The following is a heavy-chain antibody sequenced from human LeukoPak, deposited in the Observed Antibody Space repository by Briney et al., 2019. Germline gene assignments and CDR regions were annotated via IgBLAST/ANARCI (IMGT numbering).Heavy chain of an antibody. V-gene: IGHV3-53*01. Sequence: PGGSLRLSCAASGFTVSSNYMSWVRQAPGKGLEWVSVIYSGGSTYYADSVKGRFTISRDNSKNTLYLQMNSLRAEDTAVYYCAKGGWVVITTFFDYWGQGTLVTVSS. CDR1: GFTVSSNY. D-gene: IGHD3-22*01. J-gene: IGHJ4*02. CDR3: AKGGWVVITTFFDY. CDR2: IYSGGST.